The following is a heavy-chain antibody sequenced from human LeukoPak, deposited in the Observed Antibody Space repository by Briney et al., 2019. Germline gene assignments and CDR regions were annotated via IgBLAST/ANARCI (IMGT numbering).Heavy chain of an antibody. CDR1: ELKFENHW. Sequence: GGSLRLSCAASELKFENHWMHWVRQVPGKGLEWVSRTDAGGSSTSYADSVRGRFPISRDNGKNTLYLQMNSLRAEDTAVYYCLKGPYYFDYWGQGTLVTVSS. CDR3: LKGPYYFDY. J-gene: IGHJ4*02. CDR2: TDAGGSST. V-gene: IGHV3-74*01.